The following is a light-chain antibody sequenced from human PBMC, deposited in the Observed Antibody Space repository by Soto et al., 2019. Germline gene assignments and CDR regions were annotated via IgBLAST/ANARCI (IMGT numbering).Light chain of an antibody. J-gene: IGKJ1*01. CDR3: QQSSTTPWT. CDR2: AAS. Sequence: DLQMTQSPSSLSASVGDRVTITCRASQSINRYLNWYQQKPGNAPNLLIFAASTLHSVVPSRFSGSGSGTDFTLTISSLQPEDFATYYCQQSSTTPWTFGQGTKVEVK. V-gene: IGKV1-39*01. CDR1: QSINRY.